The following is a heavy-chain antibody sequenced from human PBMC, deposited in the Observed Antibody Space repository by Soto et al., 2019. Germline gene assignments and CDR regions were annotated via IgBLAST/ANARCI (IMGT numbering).Heavy chain of an antibody. J-gene: IGHJ4*02. CDR1: GCSVSSGSYY. Sequence: SDTLSLTCTVSGCSVSSGSYYSRWIRQPPGKGLEWIGYIYYSGSTNYTPSLKNRVTISVATSQNQFSLKLSSVTATDPAVYYCARRGSYGWGVVLTHQYYFDYWGQGTLVTVSS. CDR3: ARRGSYGWGVVLTHQYYFDY. D-gene: IGHD5-18*01. CDR2: IYYSGST. V-gene: IGHV4-61*01.